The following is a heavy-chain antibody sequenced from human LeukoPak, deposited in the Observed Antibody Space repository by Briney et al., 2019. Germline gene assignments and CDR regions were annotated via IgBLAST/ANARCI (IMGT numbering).Heavy chain of an antibody. CDR1: GYTLTELS. CDR2: FDPEDGET. CDR3: ARVPPWQQLVAYFDY. Sequence: ASVKVSCKVSGYTLTELSMHWVRQAPGKGLEWMGGFDPEDGETIYTQKFQGRVTMTTDTSTSTAYMELRSLRSDDTAVYYCARVPPWQQLVAYFDYWGQGTLVTVSS. V-gene: IGHV1-24*01. J-gene: IGHJ4*02. D-gene: IGHD6-13*01.